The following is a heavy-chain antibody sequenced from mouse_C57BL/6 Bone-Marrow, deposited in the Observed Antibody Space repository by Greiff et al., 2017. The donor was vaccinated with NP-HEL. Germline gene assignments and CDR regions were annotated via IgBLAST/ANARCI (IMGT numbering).Heavy chain of an antibody. D-gene: IGHD1-1*01. J-gene: IGHJ3*01. CDR2: IDPSDSYT. V-gene: IGHV1-50*01. CDR1: GYTFTTYW. CDR3: ARKAYYGRSYEFAY. Sequence: QVQLKQPGAELVKPGASVKLSCKASGYTFTTYWMQWVKQRPGQGLEWIGEIDPSDSYTNYNQKFTGKATLTVDKSSSTANMQLSSLTSEDSAVYYCARKAYYGRSYEFAYWGQGTLVTVSA.